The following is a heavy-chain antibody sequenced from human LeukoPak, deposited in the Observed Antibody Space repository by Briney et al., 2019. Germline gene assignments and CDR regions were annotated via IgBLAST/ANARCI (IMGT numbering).Heavy chain of an antibody. CDR2: ISSRSTYI. CDR1: GFTFNNYA. CDR3: ARGSGVRYYYGSGIFDY. D-gene: IGHD3-10*01. Sequence: GGSLRLSCAASGFTFNNYAMSWVRQAPGKGLEWVSSISSRSTYIYHADSVKGRFTISRDNAKNSLFLQMNSLRAEDTAVYYCARGSGVRYYYGSGIFDYWGQGTLVTVSS. V-gene: IGHV3-21*01. J-gene: IGHJ4*02.